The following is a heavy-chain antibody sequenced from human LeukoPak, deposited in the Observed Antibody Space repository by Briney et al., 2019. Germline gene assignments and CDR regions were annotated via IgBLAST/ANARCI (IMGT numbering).Heavy chain of an antibody. CDR3: ARRRSFGVAAPPDY. Sequence: GGSLRLSCAASGFTFSSYGMHWVRQAPGKGLEWVAVKWYDGSNKYYADSVKGRFTISRDNSKNTLYLQMNSLRAEDTAVYYCARRRSFGVAAPPDYWGQGTLVTVSS. CDR1: GFTFSSYG. D-gene: IGHD3-3*01. V-gene: IGHV3-33*01. CDR2: KWYDGSNK. J-gene: IGHJ4*02.